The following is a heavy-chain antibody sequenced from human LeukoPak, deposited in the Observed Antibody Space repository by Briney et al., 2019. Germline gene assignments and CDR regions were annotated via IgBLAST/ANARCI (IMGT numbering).Heavy chain of an antibody. J-gene: IGHJ3*02. D-gene: IGHD7-27*01. CDR1: GYSFTSYW. V-gene: IGHV5-51*01. Sequence: GESLNISCKGSGYSFTSYWIGWVRQMPGKGLEWMGIIYPGDSNTRYSPSFQGQVTISADKSITTAHLQWSSLKASDTAMYYCASTSRLGSNDAFDIWGRGTMVTVSS. CDR2: IYPGDSNT. CDR3: ASTSRLGSNDAFDI.